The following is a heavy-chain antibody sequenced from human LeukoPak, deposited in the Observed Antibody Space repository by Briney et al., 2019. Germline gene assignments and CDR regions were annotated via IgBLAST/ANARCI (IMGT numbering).Heavy chain of an antibody. J-gene: IGHJ4*02. CDR2: ISGYGGDI. CDR1: GFSFGGHY. V-gene: IGHV3-11*01. D-gene: IGHD3-10*01. CDR3: VRHAGRAGGQ. Sequence: GGSLRLSCAASGFSFGGHYMSWVRQAPGKGPEWISYISGYGGDIAYADSVKGRFTISRDNAKNSLHLQMNSLRVEDTAVYHCVRHAGRAGGQWGQGTLIAVSS.